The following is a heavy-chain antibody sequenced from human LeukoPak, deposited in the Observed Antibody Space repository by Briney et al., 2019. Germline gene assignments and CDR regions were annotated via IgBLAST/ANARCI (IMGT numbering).Heavy chain of an antibody. CDR1: GFTFSNYA. Sequence: GGSLRLSCAASGFTFSNYAMSWVRQAPGKGLEWVSAISGSGGGTYYADSVKGRFTISRDNSKNTLFLQMNSLRAEDTAVYYCATEAVAGSGSHPNYFDYWGQGTLVTVSS. J-gene: IGHJ4*02. D-gene: IGHD6-19*01. CDR2: ISGSGGGT. V-gene: IGHV3-23*01. CDR3: ATEAVAGSGSHPNYFDY.